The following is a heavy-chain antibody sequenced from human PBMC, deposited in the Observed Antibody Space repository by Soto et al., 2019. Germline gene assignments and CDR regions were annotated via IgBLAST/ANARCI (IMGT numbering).Heavy chain of an antibody. D-gene: IGHD1-26*01. J-gene: IGHJ4*02. CDR3: ARARGWEL. V-gene: IGHV3-33*01. CDR1: GFTFSNYG. CDR2: IWYDGSNK. Sequence: QVQLVESGGGVVQPGRSLRLSCTASGFTFSNYGMHWVRQAPGKGLEWVAVIWYDGSNKYYADSVKGRFTISRDNSKNTLNLKMNSLRAGDTAVYYCARARGWELWGQGTLFIVSS.